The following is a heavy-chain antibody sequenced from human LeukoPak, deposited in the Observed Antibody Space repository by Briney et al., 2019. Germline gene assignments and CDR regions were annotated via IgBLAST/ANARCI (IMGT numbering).Heavy chain of an antibody. CDR3: ARAPSEIGGYYPEYFRH. CDR2: IKSDGTT. J-gene: IGHJ1*01. V-gene: IGHV3-74*01. CDR1: GFTFSSYW. D-gene: IGHD3-22*01. Sequence: GGPLRLSCAASGFTFSSYWMHWVRQAPGKGLVWVSRIKSDGTTNYADSVKGRFTISRDNAKNTLSLQMNSLRAEDTGVYYCARAPSEIGGYYPEYFRHWGQGTLVTVSS.